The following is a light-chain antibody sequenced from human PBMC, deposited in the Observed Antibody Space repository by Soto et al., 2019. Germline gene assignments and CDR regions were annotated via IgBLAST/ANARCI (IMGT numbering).Light chain of an antibody. CDR2: SNN. CDR1: SSKIGSKT. J-gene: IGLJ2*01. V-gene: IGLV1-44*01. Sequence: QSVLTQPPSASGTPGQRVTISCSGSSSKIGSKTVNWYQQLPGTAPKLLIYSNNQRPSGVPDRFSGSKSGTSASLDISGLQPEAAADYYCAAWDDSLNGVVFGGGTQLTVL. CDR3: AAWDDSLNGVV.